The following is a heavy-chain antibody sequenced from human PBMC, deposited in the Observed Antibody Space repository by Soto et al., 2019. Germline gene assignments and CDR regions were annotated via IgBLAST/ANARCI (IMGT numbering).Heavy chain of an antibody. D-gene: IGHD3-9*01. CDR2: IIPIFGTA. V-gene: IGHV1-69*01. Sequence: QVQLVQSGAEVKKPGSSVKVSCKASGGTFSSYAISWVRQAPGQGLEWMGGIIPIFGTANYAQKFQGRVTITADESTSTAFMELSSLRSEDTAVYYCANKAAGYLGTVWGFDPWGQGTLVTVSS. J-gene: IGHJ5*02. CDR1: GGTFSSYA. CDR3: ANKAAGYLGTVWGFDP.